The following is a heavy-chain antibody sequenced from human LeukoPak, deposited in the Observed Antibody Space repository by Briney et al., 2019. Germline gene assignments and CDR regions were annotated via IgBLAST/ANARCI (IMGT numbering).Heavy chain of an antibody. CDR2: IGTAGDT. V-gene: IGHV3-13*01. Sequence: GGSLRLSCAASGFTLSNFAMHWVRQAAGKGLEWVSAIGTAGDTFYPGSVKGRFTISRENAKNSLYLQMNNLRAEDTAVYYCARQMTPHGNFDYWGQGTLVTVSS. CDR1: GFTLSNFA. J-gene: IGHJ4*02. CDR3: ARQMTPHGNFDY. D-gene: IGHD1-26*01.